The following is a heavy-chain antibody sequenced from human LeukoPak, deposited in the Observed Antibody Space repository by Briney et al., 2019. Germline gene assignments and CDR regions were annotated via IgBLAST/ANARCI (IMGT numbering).Heavy chain of an antibody. V-gene: IGHV3-23*01. CDR3: AKGGDFWGGPQFDY. Sequence: GGSLRLSCAASGFTFSSYAMSWVRQAPGKGLEWVSGISGSGGSTYYADSVKGRFTISRDNSKNTLYLQMNSLRAEDTAVYYCAKGGDFWGGPQFDYWGQGTLVTVSS. CDR1: GFTFSSYA. D-gene: IGHD3-3*01. CDR2: ISGSGGST. J-gene: IGHJ4*02.